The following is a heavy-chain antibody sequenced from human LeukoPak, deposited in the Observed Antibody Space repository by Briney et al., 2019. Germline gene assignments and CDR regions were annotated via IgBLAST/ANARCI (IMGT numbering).Heavy chain of an antibody. V-gene: IGHV4-59*08. D-gene: IGHD6-13*01. J-gene: IGHJ4*02. CDR1: GGSISSYY. CDR2: IYYSGST. CDR3: ARSIAAAGFDY. Sequence: SETLSLTCTVSGGSISSYYWSWIRQPPGKGLEWIGYIYYSGSTNYNPSLKSRVTISVDTSKNQLSLKLSSVTAADTAVYYCARSIAAAGFDYWGQGTLVTVSS.